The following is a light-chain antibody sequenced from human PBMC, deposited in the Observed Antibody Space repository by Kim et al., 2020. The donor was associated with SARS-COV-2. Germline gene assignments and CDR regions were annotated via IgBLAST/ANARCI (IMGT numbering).Light chain of an antibody. J-gene: IGLJ1*01. V-gene: IGLV3-25*03. Sequence: SYELTQPPSVSVSPEKTARNTCSGEALTNQYAYLYQQKTGQAPGLVIFIDADRLSEIPERFSVSNSGTTVTLTIKGVHAKDEADSYCQSTDSSGTYYVFG. CDR2: IDA. CDR1: ALTNQY. CDR3: QSTDSSGTYYV.